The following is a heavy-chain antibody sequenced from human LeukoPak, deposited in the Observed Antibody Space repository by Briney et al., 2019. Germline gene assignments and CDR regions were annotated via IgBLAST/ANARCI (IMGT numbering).Heavy chain of an antibody. CDR2: IYTSGST. J-gene: IGHJ6*03. CDR1: GGSISSYY. D-gene: IGHD3-3*01. CDR3: ARVLRSGPRNGYYYYMDV. V-gene: IGHV4-4*07. Sequence: SETLSLTCTVSGGSISSYYWSWIRQPAGKGLEWIGRIYTSGSTNYNPSLKSRVTMSVDTSKNQFSLKLSSVTAADTAVYYCARVLRSGPRNGYYYYMDVWGKGTTVTVSS.